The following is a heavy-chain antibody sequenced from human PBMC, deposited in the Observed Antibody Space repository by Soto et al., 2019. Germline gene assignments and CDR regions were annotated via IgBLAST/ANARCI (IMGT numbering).Heavy chain of an antibody. CDR2: IYYSGST. CDR1: GGSISSYY. CDR3: ARAGVVPAAMHLVNDAFDI. D-gene: IGHD2-2*01. J-gene: IGHJ3*02. V-gene: IGHV4-59*01. Sequence: SETLSLTCTVSGGSISSYYWSWIRQPPGKGLEWIGYIYYSGSTNYNPSLKSRVTISVDTSKNQFSLKLSSVTAADTAVYYCARAGVVPAAMHLVNDAFDIWGQGTMVTVSS.